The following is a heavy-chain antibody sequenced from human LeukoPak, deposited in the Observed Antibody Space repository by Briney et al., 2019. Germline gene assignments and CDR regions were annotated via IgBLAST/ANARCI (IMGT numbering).Heavy chain of an antibody. CDR1: GYTFTSYD. Sequence: GASVKVSCKASGYTFTSYDINWVRQATGQGLEWMGWMNPNSGNTGYAQKFQGRVTMTRNTSISTAYMELSSLRSDDTAVYYCARDQWLVRPDAFDIWGQGTMVTVSS. J-gene: IGHJ3*02. D-gene: IGHD6-19*01. V-gene: IGHV1-8*01. CDR2: MNPNSGNT. CDR3: ARDQWLVRPDAFDI.